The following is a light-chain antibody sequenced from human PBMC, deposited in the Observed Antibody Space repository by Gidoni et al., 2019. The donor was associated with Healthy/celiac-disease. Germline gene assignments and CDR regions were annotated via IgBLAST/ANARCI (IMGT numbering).Light chain of an antibody. V-gene: IGKV3-15*01. CDR2: GAS. CDR3: QQYNNWPPWT. J-gene: IGKJ1*01. Sequence: EIVMTQSPATLSVSPGERATLSCRASQSVSSNLAWYQQKPGQAPRLLIYGASTRATGIPARFSGSGSGTEFTLPISSLQSEDFAVYYCQQYNNWPPWTFXXXTKVEIK. CDR1: QSVSSN.